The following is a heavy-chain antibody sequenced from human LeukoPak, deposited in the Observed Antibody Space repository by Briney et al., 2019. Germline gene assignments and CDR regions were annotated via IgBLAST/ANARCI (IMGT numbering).Heavy chain of an antibody. J-gene: IGHJ6*02. CDR1: GGSISSGGYY. Sequence: PSQTLSLTCTVSGGSISSGGYYWSWIRQHPGKGLEWIGYIYYSGSTYYNPSLKSRVTISVDTSKNQFSLKLSSVTAADTAVYYCARALYGDYYYYYGMDVWGQGTTVSVSS. CDR3: ARALYGDYYYYYGMDV. V-gene: IGHV4-31*03. CDR2: IYYSGST. D-gene: IGHD4-17*01.